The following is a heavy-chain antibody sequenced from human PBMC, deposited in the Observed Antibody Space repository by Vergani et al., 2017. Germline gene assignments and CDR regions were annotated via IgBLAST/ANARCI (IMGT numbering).Heavy chain of an antibody. CDR2: IIPTLDIT. CDR3: ASVDTAMEWVDY. Sequence: QVQLVQSGAEVKKPGSSVKVSCKASGGTFSTYTITWVRQAPGQGLEWMGRIIPTLDITDYAQKFQGRVTITADKSTSRAYMELSSLRSEDTAVYYCASVDTAMEWVDYWGQGTLVTVSS. CDR1: GGTFSTYT. V-gene: IGHV1-69*02. J-gene: IGHJ4*02. D-gene: IGHD5-18*01.